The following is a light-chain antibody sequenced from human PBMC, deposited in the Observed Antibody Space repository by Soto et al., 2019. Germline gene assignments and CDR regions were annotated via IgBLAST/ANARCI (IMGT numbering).Light chain of an antibody. CDR2: DDD. J-gene: IGLJ1*01. CDR3: GSWDSSLSAYV. Sequence: QSALTQPPSASAAPGPRVTISCSVSSSNIGGNSVSWYQQLPGTAPKLLIYDDDKRPSGIPDRFSGSQSGTSATLGITGFQTGDEADYYCGSWDSSLSAYVFGTGTKVTVL. V-gene: IGLV1-51*01. CDR1: SSNIGGNS.